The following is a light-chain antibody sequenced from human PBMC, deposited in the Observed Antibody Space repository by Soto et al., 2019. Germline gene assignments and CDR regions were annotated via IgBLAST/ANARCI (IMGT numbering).Light chain of an antibody. CDR1: QGISSW. J-gene: IGKJ1*01. CDR3: QQYNSYPWT. V-gene: IGKV1-5*03. Sequence: DIQMTQSPSTLSASVGDRVPITCRASQGISSWLAWYQQKPGKAPKLLIYKASSLESGVPSRFSCSGSGTEFTLTISSLQPDDFATYYCQQYNSYPWTFGQGTKVEIK. CDR2: KAS.